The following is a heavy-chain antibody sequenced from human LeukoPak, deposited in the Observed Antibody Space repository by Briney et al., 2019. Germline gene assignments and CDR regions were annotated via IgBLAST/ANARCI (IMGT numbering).Heavy chain of an antibody. Sequence: TLSLTCPVSGGSISSGDYYWSWIRQPPGKGLEWIGYIYYSGSAYYNPSLKSRVTISVDTSKNQFSLKLSSVTPADTAVYYCARDLYVRRVAYGMDVWGQGTTVTVSS. J-gene: IGHJ6*02. CDR3: ARDLYVRRVAYGMDV. CDR2: IYYSGSA. V-gene: IGHV4-30-4*01. D-gene: IGHD2-8*01. CDR1: GGSISSGDYY.